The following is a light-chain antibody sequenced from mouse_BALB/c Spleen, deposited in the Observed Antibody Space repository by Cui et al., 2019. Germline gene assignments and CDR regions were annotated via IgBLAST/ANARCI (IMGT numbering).Light chain of an antibody. J-gene: IGKJ5*01. CDR2: LTS. CDR1: SSVSY. CDR3: QQWSSNPLT. V-gene: IGKV4-68*01. Sequence: QIVLTHSPALMSASPGEKVTMTCSASSSVSYIYWYQQKPRSSPKPWIYLTSNLASGVPARFSGSGSGTSYSLTISSMEAEDAATYYCQQWSSNPLTFGAGTKLELK.